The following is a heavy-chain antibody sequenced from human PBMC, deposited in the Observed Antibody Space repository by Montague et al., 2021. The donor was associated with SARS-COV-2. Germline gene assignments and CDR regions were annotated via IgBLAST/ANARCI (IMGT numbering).Heavy chain of an antibody. D-gene: IGHD2-21*01. J-gene: IGHJ3*01. V-gene: IGHV4-59*01. CDR2: IYHSGNT. CDR3: ARHIGKWGFDF. CDR1: GGSISGYY. Sequence: SETLSLTCSISGGSISGYYWSWIRQPPGEGLEWIADIYHSGNTKFNPSLKSRVTISVDTSKNQVSLKLSSVTAADTTEYYCARHIGKWGFDFWGRGTMVTVAS.